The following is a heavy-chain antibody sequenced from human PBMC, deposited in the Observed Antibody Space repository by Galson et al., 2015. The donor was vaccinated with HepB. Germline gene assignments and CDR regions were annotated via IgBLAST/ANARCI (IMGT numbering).Heavy chain of an antibody. J-gene: IGHJ4*02. CDR3: ASLRGTDPLGFDY. CDR2: IYPAYSDA. D-gene: IGHD3-16*01. Sequence: QSGAEVKKPGESLKISCKGSGYNFATNWIGWVRQMPGKGLEWVGIIYPAYSDARYSPSFQGQVTISADKSISTAYLQWSSLKASDTAMYYCASLRGTDPLGFDYWGQGTLVTVSS. CDR1: GYNFATNW. V-gene: IGHV5-51*01.